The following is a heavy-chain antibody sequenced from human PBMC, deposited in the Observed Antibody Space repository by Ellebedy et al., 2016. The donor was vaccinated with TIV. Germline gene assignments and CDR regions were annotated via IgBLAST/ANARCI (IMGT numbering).Heavy chain of an antibody. CDR3: ARDGGSGRYGAFDI. V-gene: IGHV3-74*01. D-gene: IGHD1-26*01. J-gene: IGHJ3*02. Sequence: GGSLRLSCAASGFTFSSYWMHWVRQAPGKGLVWVSRIDSDGSSTSYADSVKGRFTISRDNAKNTLYLQMNSLRVEDTAAYYCARDGGSGRYGAFDIWGQGTMVTVSS. CDR1: GFTFSSYW. CDR2: IDSDGSST.